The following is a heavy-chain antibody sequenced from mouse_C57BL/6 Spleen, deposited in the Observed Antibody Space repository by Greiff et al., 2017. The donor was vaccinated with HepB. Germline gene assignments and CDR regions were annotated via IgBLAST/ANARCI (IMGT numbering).Heavy chain of an antibody. V-gene: IGHV1-69*01. Sequence: QVQLQQPGAELVMPGASVKLSCKASGYTFTSYWMHWVKQRPGQGLEWIGEIDPSDSYTNYNQKFKGKSTLTVDKSSSTAYMQLSSLTSEDSAVYYCASGNWERLAYGGQGTLVTVSA. CDR2: IDPSDSYT. CDR1: GYTFTSYW. CDR3: ASGNWERLAY. J-gene: IGHJ3*01. D-gene: IGHD4-1*01.